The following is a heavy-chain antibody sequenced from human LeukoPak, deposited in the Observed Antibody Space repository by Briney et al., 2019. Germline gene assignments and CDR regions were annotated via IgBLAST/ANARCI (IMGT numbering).Heavy chain of an antibody. CDR2: IKSKTDGGTT. CDR3: TTGRAMVVFDY. CDR1: GFTFSSAW. V-gene: IGHV3-15*01. D-gene: IGHD5-18*01. J-gene: IGHJ4*02. Sequence: GGSLRLSCAASGFTFSSAWMSWVSQAPGKGLEWVGRIKSKTDGGTTDYAAPVKGRFTISRDDSKNTLYLQMNSLKTEDTAVYYCTTGRAMVVFDYWGQGTLVTVSS.